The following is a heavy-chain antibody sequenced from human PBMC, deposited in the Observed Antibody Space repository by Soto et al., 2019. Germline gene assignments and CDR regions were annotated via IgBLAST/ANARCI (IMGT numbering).Heavy chain of an antibody. CDR1: GYTLTSYY. CDR3: ARVGGHGWLVYAFDI. D-gene: IGHD6-19*01. Sequence: GASVKVSRKASGYTLTSYYINWVRQATGQGFGWMGGMNPNSGNTGYAKKFQGRVTMTRNTSISTAYMELSSLRSEDTAVYYCARVGGHGWLVYAFDIWGQGTMVTVSS. CDR2: MNPNSGNT. V-gene: IGHV1-8*01. J-gene: IGHJ3*02.